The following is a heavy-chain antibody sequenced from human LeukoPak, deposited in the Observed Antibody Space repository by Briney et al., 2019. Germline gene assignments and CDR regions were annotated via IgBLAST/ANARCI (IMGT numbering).Heavy chain of an antibody. CDR3: ARDGTVATNWFDR. Sequence: SETLSLTCTVSGGSFSSYYWSWIRQPPGKGLEWIGYIKSSGSTNYNPSLKSRVTISIDPSKNQFSLRLNSVTAADTAVYYCARDGTVATNWFDRWGQGTLVTVSS. CDR2: IKSSGST. CDR1: GGSFSSYY. V-gene: IGHV4-59*01. D-gene: IGHD5-12*01. J-gene: IGHJ5*02.